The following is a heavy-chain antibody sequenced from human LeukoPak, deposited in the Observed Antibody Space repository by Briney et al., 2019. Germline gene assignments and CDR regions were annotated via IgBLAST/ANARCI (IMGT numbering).Heavy chain of an antibody. J-gene: IGHJ4*02. D-gene: IGHD1-26*01. CDR2: ISYDGSNK. V-gene: IGHV3-30*18. Sequence: GGSLRLSCAASGFTFSTCAMSWVRQAPGKGLEWVAVISYDGSNKYYADSVKGRFTISRDNSKNTLYLQMNSLRAEDTAVYYCAKDQTDTTLIDYWDQGTLVTVSS. CDR1: GFTFSTCA. CDR3: AKDQTDTTLIDY.